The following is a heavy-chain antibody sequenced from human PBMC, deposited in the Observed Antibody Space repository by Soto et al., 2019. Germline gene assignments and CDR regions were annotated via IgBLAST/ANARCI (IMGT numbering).Heavy chain of an antibody. CDR2: INPNSGGR. Sequence: GASVKVSCKASGYTFTGYYMHWVRQAPGQGLEWMGWINPNSGGRNYAQKFQGRVTMTRDTDISTAYMELSRLRSDDTAVYYCARVLVVTNYGMDVWGQGTMVTVSS. V-gene: IGHV1-2*02. D-gene: IGHD2-15*01. CDR1: GYTFTGYY. J-gene: IGHJ6*02. CDR3: ARVLVVTNYGMDV.